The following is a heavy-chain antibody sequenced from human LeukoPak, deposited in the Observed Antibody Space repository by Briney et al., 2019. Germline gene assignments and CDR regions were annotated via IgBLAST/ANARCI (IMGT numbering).Heavy chain of an antibody. CDR2: ITTSSSYM. D-gene: IGHD6-19*01. CDR1: GFTFSNYW. J-gene: IGHJ6*03. V-gene: IGHV3-21*01. CDR3: ARDPYSGGYGAYYYYYMDV. Sequence: GGSLRLSCAASGFTFSNYWMHWVRQVPGKGLEWVPSITTSSSYMFYADSVRGRFTISRDNAENSLYLQMNSLRDEDTAVYYCARDPYSGGYGAYYYYYMDVWGKGTTVTVSS.